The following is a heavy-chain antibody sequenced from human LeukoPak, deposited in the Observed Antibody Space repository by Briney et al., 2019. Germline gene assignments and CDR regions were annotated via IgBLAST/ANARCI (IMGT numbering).Heavy chain of an antibody. J-gene: IGHJ4*02. CDR1: GGSFSGYY. CDR3: ARKRGYSGYDFDY. D-gene: IGHD5-12*01. CDR2: INHSGST. V-gene: IGHV4-34*01. Sequence: PSETLSLTCAASGGSFSGYYWSWIRQPPGKGLEWIGEINHSGSTNYNPSLKSRVTISVDTSKNQFSLKLSSVTAADTAVYYCARKRGYSGYDFDYWGQGTLVTVSS.